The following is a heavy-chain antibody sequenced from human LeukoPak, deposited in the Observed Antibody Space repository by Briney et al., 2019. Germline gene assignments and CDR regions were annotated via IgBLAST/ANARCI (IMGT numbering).Heavy chain of an antibody. CDR3: ARDASSGISGGWFDP. CDR1: GFTFSSYE. V-gene: IGHV3-48*03. CDR2: ISSSGSTI. D-gene: IGHD3-10*01. J-gene: IGHJ5*02. Sequence: KAGGSLRLSCAASGFTFSSYEMNWVRQAPGRGLEWVSYISSSGSTIYYADSVKGRFTISRDNAKNSLYLQMNSLRAEDTAVYYCARDASSGISGGWFDPWGQGTLVTVSS.